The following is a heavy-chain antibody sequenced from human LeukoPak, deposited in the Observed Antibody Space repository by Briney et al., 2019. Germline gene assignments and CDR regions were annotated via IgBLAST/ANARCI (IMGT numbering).Heavy chain of an antibody. CDR2: IYHSGTT. D-gene: IGHD1-26*01. CDR1: GVSITSVDW. V-gene: IGHV4-4*02. CDR3: ARRASLGRYIYYHGMDV. Sequence: SGTLSLTCAVSGVSITSVDWWSWVRQPPGKGLEWLGEIYHSGTTKYNPSLKSRLTISVDKSKDQFSLKLTSVTAADTAVYYCARRASLGRYIYYHGMDVWGQGTTVTVSS. J-gene: IGHJ6*02.